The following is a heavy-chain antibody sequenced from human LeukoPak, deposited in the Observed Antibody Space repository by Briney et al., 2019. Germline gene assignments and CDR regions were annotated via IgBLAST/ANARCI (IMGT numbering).Heavy chain of an antibody. CDR3: ARVFGAYESRGFDH. J-gene: IGHJ4*02. Sequence: SETLSLTCTVSGGSIGSYYWSWFRQPPGKGLEWIGYIHYSGSTNYNPSLKSRVTISVDTSKNQFSLKLSSVSAADTAVYYCARVFGAYESRGFDHWGQGTLVTVSS. CDR1: GGSIGSYY. V-gene: IGHV4-59*01. CDR2: IHYSGST. D-gene: IGHD3-22*01.